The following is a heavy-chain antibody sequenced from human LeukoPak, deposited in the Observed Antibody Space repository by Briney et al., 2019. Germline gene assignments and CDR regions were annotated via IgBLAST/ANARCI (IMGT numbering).Heavy chain of an antibody. V-gene: IGHV1-69*13. Sequence: SVTVSCKTSGDSFTKYSICWVRQAPGQGLEWMGDIAPMFDKANYAQKFQGRVTMTADQSTSTVYMELSSLESDDTGIYYCAREVIVYHPAFGDWGHRTQVTFSS. CDR1: GDSFTKYS. CDR2: IAPMFDKA. J-gene: IGHJ1*01. CDR3: AREVIVYHPAFGD. D-gene: IGHD2-15*01.